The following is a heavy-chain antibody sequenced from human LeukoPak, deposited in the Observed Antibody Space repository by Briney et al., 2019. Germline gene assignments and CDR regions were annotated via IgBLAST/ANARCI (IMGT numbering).Heavy chain of an antibody. V-gene: IGHV3-30*01. CDR1: GFTFSSYA. Sequence: GGSLRLSCAASGFTFSSYAMHWVRQAPGKGLEWVAVISYDGSNKYYAESVKGRFTISRDNSKNTLYLQMNSLRAEDTAVYYCARDLEGDYEFSVDYWGQGTLVTVSS. D-gene: IGHD4-17*01. CDR2: ISYDGSNK. CDR3: ARDLEGDYEFSVDY. J-gene: IGHJ4*02.